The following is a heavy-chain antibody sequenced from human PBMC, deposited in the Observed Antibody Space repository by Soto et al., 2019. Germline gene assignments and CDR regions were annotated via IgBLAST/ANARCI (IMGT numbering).Heavy chain of an antibody. CDR2: ISAYNGNT. CDR1: GYTFTSYG. Sequence: ASVKVSCKASGYTFTSYGISWVRQAPGQGLEWMGWISAYNGNTNYAQKLQGRVTMTTDTSTSTAYMELRSLRSDDTAVYYCAREARLAYCSGGSCYSSDAFDIWGQGTMVTV. D-gene: IGHD2-15*01. CDR3: AREARLAYCSGGSCYSSDAFDI. J-gene: IGHJ3*02. V-gene: IGHV1-18*01.